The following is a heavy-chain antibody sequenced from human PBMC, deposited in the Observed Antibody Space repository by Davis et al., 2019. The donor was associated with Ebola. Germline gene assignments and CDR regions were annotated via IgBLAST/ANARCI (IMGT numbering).Heavy chain of an antibody. D-gene: IGHD3-10*01. CDR1: GFRFSSYA. V-gene: IGHV3-23*01. CDR2: ISGSGGST. J-gene: IGHJ3*02. Sequence: ESLKISCAASGFRFSSYAMSCVRQAPEKGLEWVSAISGSGGSTYYADSVKGRFTISRDNSKNTLYLQMNSLRAEDTAVYYCAKDFPVGGSSNAFDIWGQGTMVTVSS. CDR3: AKDFPVGGSSNAFDI.